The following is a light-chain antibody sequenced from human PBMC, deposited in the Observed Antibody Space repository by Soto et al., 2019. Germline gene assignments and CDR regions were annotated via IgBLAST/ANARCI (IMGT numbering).Light chain of an antibody. CDR2: RNN. J-gene: IGLJ2*01. CDR1: SCNTGSNG. Sequence: QSVLSQAASASGTPGQSVTISCSGSSCNTGSNGVDWYQQLPGTAPKLVIYRNNHRPSGVPDLFSGSTSGLSASLAISGLQSEDEAEYYCASWDGSLNRPVFGGGTKLTVL. CDR3: ASWDGSLNRPV. V-gene: IGLV1-44*01.